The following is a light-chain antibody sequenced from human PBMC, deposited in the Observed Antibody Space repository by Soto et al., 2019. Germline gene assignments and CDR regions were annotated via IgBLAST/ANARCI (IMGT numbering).Light chain of an antibody. Sequence: EIVMTQSPATLSVSPGERATLSCRASQSVNSNLAWYQQKPGQAPRLLIYDASTRATGISARFSGSGSGTEFTLTISSLQSEDLAVYYCQQYNNWPPITFGQGTRLEMK. CDR1: QSVNSN. CDR3: QQYNNWPPIT. J-gene: IGKJ5*01. CDR2: DAS. V-gene: IGKV3-15*01.